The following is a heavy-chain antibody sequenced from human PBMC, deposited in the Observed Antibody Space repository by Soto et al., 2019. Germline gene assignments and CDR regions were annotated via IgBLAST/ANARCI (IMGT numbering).Heavy chain of an antibody. CDR3: ARGNYPANLV. D-gene: IGHD2-2*01. J-gene: IGHJ4*02. CDR1: GFTFYNYE. V-gene: IGHV3-48*03. Sequence: PVGSLRLSCAASGFTFYNYEMNWVRQAPGKGLEWIAYITSSGSTIYYADSVKGRFTISRDNTKNSLFLQMDSLRAEDTAVYYCARGNYPANLVWGQGTRVTVSS. CDR2: ITSSGSTI.